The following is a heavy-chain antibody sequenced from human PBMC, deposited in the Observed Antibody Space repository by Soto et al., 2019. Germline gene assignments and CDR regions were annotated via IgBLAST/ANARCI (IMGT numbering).Heavy chain of an antibody. D-gene: IGHD2-15*01. CDR3: AREFCSGGNCYTYYFDP. CDR1: GFTFSSYE. V-gene: IGHV3-48*03. Sequence: PGGSLRLSCAASGFTFSSYEMNWVRQAPGKGLVWVSHISTSGSNTNYADSVKGRFTISRDNAKSTLFLQMNSLRDEDTAVYYCAREFCSGGNCYTYYFDPWGQGIPVTVSS. CDR2: ISTSGSNT. J-gene: IGHJ5*02.